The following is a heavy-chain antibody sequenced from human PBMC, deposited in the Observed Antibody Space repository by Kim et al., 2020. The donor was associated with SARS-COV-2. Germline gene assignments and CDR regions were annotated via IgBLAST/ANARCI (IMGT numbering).Heavy chain of an antibody. CDR2: INSDGSDR. CDR3: VRSTQGFDF. Sequence: GGSLRLSCAASGFSFSRYWMHWLRQAPGKGLVWVSRINSDGSDRRSLDSVKGRFAISRDNAENMLYLQMNNLRVEDTAVYYCVRSTQGFDFWGQGTLVTVSS. D-gene: IGHD2-15*01. J-gene: IGHJ4*02. V-gene: IGHV3-74*01. CDR1: GFSFSRYW.